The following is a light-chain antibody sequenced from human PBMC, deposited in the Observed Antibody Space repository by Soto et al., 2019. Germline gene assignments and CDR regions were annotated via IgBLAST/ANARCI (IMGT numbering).Light chain of an antibody. CDR3: SSYAGSNKSV. Sequence: QSALTQPPSASGSLGQSVTISCTGTSSDVGGYNYVSWYQQHPGKAPKLMIYEVSKRPSGVPDRFSGSKSGNTASLTVSGLQAEDEAEYYCSSYAGSNKSVFGTGTKVTVL. CDR1: SSDVGGYNY. CDR2: EVS. V-gene: IGLV2-8*01. J-gene: IGLJ1*01.